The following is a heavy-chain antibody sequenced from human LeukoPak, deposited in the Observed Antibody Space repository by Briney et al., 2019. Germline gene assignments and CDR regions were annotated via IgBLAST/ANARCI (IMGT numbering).Heavy chain of an antibody. Sequence: PSETLSLTCAVYGGSFSGYYWSRIRQPPGKGLEWIGEINHSGSTNYNPSLKSRVTISIDTSKNQFSLKLSSVTAADTAVYYCARDTSYYDSSGPSIDYWGQGTLVSVSS. D-gene: IGHD3-22*01. CDR2: INHSGST. V-gene: IGHV4-34*01. CDR3: ARDTSYYDSSGPSIDY. CDR1: GGSFSGYY. J-gene: IGHJ4*02.